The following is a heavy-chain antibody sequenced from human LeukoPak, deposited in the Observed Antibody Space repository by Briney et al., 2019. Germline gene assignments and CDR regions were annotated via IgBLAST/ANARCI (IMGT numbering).Heavy chain of an antibody. J-gene: IGHJ6*03. CDR1: GGSLSTHY. D-gene: IGHD3-3*01. CDR2: IYYSGST. Sequence: SETLSLTCLVSGGSLSTHYWSCIRQPPGRVLEWVGYIYYSGSTNYNPSLKSRVTISVDTSKNQFSLKLSSVTAADTAVYYCARAGFLEWLSYYYYMDVWGKGTTVTVSS. V-gene: IGHV4-59*11. CDR3: ARAGFLEWLSYYYYMDV.